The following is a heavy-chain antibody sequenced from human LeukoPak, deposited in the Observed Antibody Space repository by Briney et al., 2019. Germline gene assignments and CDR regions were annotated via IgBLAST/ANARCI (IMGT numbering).Heavy chain of an antibody. CDR1: GYTFTSYG. V-gene: IGHV1-18*01. CDR3: ARDYCSSTSCYDWFDP. CDR2: ISAYNGNT. J-gene: IGHJ5*02. D-gene: IGHD2-2*01. Sequence: ASVKVSCKASGYTFTSYGISWVRQAPGQGLEWMGWISAYNGNTNYAQKLQGRVTMTTDTSTSTAYMALKSLRSDDTAVYYCARDYCSSTSCYDWFDPGGQGTLVTVSS.